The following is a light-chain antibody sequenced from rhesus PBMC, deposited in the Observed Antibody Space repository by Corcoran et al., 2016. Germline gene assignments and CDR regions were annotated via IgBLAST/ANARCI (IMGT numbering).Light chain of an antibody. CDR3: QQHNSYPWT. Sequence: DIQMTQSPSSLSASVGDTVTITCQASQGISKYLAWYQQKPWKAPKLLIYDASTLQSGVPSRFSGSGSGTEFTLTISSLQPEDFATYYCQQHNSYPWTFGQGTKVEIK. CDR2: DAS. CDR1: QGISKY. J-gene: IGKJ1*01. V-gene: IGKV1-25*01.